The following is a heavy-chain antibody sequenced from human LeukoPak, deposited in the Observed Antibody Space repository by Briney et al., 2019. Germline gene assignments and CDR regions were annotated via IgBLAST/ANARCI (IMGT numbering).Heavy chain of an antibody. D-gene: IGHD2-2*01. V-gene: IGHV3-30*02. CDR3: AKDSVSLTLTSHWYFDL. CDR2: IRYDGSNK. J-gene: IGHJ2*01. CDR1: GFTFSSYG. Sequence: GGSLRLSCAASGFTFSSYGMHWVRQAPGKGLEWVPFIRYDGSNKYYADSVKGRFTISRDNSKNTLYLQMNSLRAEDTAVYYCAKDSVSLTLTSHWYFDLWGRGTLVTVSS.